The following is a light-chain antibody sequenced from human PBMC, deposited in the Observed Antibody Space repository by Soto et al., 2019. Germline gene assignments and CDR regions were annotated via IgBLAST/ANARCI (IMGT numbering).Light chain of an antibody. Sequence: QSVLTQPASVSGSPGQSITIPCTGTSTDIGYHTYVSWYQQHTGKAPELLIFEVSSRPSGIPARFSGSKSGTSASLGITGLQTGDEADYYCGAWDDRLTAYVFGSGTKVTVL. J-gene: IGLJ1*01. CDR2: EVS. V-gene: IGLV2-14*01. CDR1: STDIGYHTY. CDR3: GAWDDRLTAYV.